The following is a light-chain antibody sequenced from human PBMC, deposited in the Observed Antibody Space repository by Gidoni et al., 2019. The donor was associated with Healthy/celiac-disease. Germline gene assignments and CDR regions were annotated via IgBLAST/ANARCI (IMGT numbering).Light chain of an antibody. V-gene: IGKV3D-20*01. CDR1: QSVSSSY. J-gene: IGKJ5*01. Sequence: IVLTQSPATLSLSPGERATLSCRASQSVSSSYLAWYQQQPGLAPRLLIYDASSRATGIPDRFSGSGSGTYFTLTISRLEPEDFAVYYCQQYGSSPGITFGQGTRLEIK. CDR2: DAS. CDR3: QQYGSSPGIT.